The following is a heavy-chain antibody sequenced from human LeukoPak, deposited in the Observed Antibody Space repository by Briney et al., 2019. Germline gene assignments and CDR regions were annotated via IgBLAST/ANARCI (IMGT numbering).Heavy chain of an antibody. J-gene: IGHJ4*02. CDR2: ISYDGSNK. CDR3: AGTYYDILTGYNPYFDY. CDR1: GFTFSSYG. D-gene: IGHD3-9*01. V-gene: IGHV3-30*03. Sequence: PGGSLRLSCAASGFTFSSYGMHWVRQAPGKGLEWVAVISYDGSNKYYADSVKGRFTISRDNAKNFLYLQMNSLRAEDTAVYYCAGTYYDILTGYNPYFDYWGQGILVTVSS.